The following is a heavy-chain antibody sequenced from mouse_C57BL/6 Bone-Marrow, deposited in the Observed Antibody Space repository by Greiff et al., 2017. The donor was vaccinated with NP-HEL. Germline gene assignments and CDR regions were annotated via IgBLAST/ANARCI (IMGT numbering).Heavy chain of an antibody. CDR3: ARDLGSTGGY. V-gene: IGHV5-4*01. J-gene: IGHJ2*01. CDR2: ISDGGSYT. Sequence: EVQLVESGGGLVKPGGSLKLSCAASGFTFSSYAMSWVRQTPEKRLEWVATISDGGSYTYYPDNVKGRFTISRDNAKNNLYLQMSHLKSEDTAMYYCARDLGSTGGYWGQGTTLTVSS. CDR1: GFTFSSYA. D-gene: IGHD1-1*01.